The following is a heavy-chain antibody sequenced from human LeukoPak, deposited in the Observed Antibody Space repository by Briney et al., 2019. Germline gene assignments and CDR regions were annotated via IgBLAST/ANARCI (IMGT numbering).Heavy chain of an antibody. V-gene: IGHV1-18*01. CDR1: GYTFTSYG. D-gene: IGHD6-19*01. CDR2: ISAYNGNT. Sequence: ASVKVSCKASGYTFTSYGISWVRQAPGQGLEWMGWISAYNGNTNYAQKLQGRVTMTTDTSMSTAYMELRSLRSDDTAVYYCARVPNSVAGTFYYYYYGMDVWGQGTTVTVSS. J-gene: IGHJ6*02. CDR3: ARVPNSVAGTFYYYYYGMDV.